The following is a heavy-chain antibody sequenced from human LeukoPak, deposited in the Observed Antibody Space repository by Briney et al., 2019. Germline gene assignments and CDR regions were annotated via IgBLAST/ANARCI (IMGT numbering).Heavy chain of an antibody. CDR1: GYPFTSYC. D-gene: IGHD3-16*01. Sequence: ASVKVFRKASGYPFTSYCISWVRQAPGQGLEWMGGISAYNRNTNYPQKLQGRVTITTDTSTRTPHMGLRSLRSHDPAVYYCARAAEYYDGWSELFDYRGQGALVTVSS. CDR2: ISAYNRNT. J-gene: IGHJ4*02. CDR3: ARAAEYYDGWSELFDY. V-gene: IGHV1-18*01.